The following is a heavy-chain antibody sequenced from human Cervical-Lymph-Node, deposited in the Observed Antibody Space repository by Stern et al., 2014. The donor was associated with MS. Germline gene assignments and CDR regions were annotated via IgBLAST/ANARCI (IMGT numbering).Heavy chain of an antibody. V-gene: IGHV4-59*08. J-gene: IGHJ1*01. CDR2: AYHGGSP. CDR3: VRGIQLEQ. Sequence: QLQLQESGPGLVKPSETLSLICTVSGGSISSYYWSWIRQPPGKRLEWIGYAYHGGSPMYNPSLKSRVTLSVDTSKNQLPLKLNSVTAADTAIYYCVRGIQLEQWAQGSLVIVSS. D-gene: IGHD1-1*01. CDR1: GGSISSYY.